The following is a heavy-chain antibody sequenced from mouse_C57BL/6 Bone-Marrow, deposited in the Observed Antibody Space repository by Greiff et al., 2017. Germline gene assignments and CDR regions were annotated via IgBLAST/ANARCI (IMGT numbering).Heavy chain of an antibody. J-gene: IGHJ2*01. V-gene: IGHV1-49*01. CDR2: FTLYSDGT. CDR1: YFAFMASA. D-gene: IGHD3-2*02. CDR3: ARQTAQATGFDY. Sequence: QVQLQQSGAELVRPGSSVKLSCKASYFAFMASAMHWVKQRPGHGLEWIGAFTLYSDGTEYSEKFKGKATLTADTSSSTAYMELSSLTSEDSAVYYCARQTAQATGFDYWGQGTTLTVSS.